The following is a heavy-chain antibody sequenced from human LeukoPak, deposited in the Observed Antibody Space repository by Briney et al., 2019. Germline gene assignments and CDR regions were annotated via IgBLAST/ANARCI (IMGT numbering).Heavy chain of an antibody. D-gene: IGHD3-22*01. CDR3: ASRSPYYYDSSEADV. J-gene: IGHJ6*02. CDR2: ISYDGSNK. Sequence: GGSLRLSCAASGLTFSGYDMHWVRQAPGKGLEWVAVISYDGSNKYYADSVKGRFTISRDNSKNTLYLQMNSLRAEDTAVYYCASRSPYYYDSSEADVWGQGTTVTVSS. V-gene: IGHV3-30*03. CDR1: GLTFSGYD.